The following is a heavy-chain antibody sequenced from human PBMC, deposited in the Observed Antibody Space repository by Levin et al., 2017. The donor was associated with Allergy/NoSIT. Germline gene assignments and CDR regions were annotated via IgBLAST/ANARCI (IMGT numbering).Heavy chain of an antibody. J-gene: IGHJ3*02. CDR2: IYPSDSDT. V-gene: IGHV5-51*01. CDR3: ARHGKTSLRFDAFDI. Sequence: GESLKISCKGSGYTFTSHWIGWVRQMPGKGLEWMGIIYPSDSDTRYSPSFQGQVTISADKSTSTAYLQWSSLKASDTATYYCARHGKTSLRFDAFDIWGQGTMITVSS. CDR1: GYTFTSHW.